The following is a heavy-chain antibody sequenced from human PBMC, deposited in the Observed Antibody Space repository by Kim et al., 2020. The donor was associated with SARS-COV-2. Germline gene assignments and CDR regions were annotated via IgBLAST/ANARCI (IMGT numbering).Heavy chain of an antibody. CDR1: GFTFDDYA. Sequence: GGSLRLSCAASGFTFDDYAMHWVRQAPGKGLEWVSLISGDGGSTYYADSVKGRFTISRDNSKNSLYLQMNSLRTEDTALYYCAKDRRYDFWSGYFDYWGQGTLVTVSS. J-gene: IGHJ4*02. CDR2: ISGDGGST. CDR3: AKDRRYDFWSGYFDY. D-gene: IGHD3-3*01. V-gene: IGHV3-43*02.